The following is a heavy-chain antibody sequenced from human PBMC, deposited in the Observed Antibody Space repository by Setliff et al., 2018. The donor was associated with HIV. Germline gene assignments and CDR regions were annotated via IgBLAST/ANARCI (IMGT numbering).Heavy chain of an antibody. Sequence: GESLKISCAASGFTFSNYWMHWVRQAPGKGLVWVSRINSDGSSTSYAESVKGRFTISRDNAKNMLYLQMNSLRAEDTAVYYCARDGSGSYYYYYYMDVWGKGTTVTVSS. J-gene: IGHJ6*03. CDR2: INSDGSST. D-gene: IGHD1-26*01. V-gene: IGHV3-74*01. CDR3: ARDGSGSYYYYYYMDV. CDR1: GFTFSNYW.